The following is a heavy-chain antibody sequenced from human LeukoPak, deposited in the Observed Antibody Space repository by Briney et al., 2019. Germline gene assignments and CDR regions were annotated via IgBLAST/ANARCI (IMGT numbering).Heavy chain of an antibody. J-gene: IGHJ3*02. V-gene: IGHV1-46*01. CDR1: GYTFTSYY. CDR2: INPSGGST. CDR3: AGRLAVADLSGQDAFDI. D-gene: IGHD6-13*01. Sequence: ASVKVSCKASGYTFTSYYMHWVRQAPGQGLEWMGIINPSGGSTSYAQKFQGRVTMTRDTSTSTVYMELSGLRSEDTAVYYCAGRLAVADLSGQDAFDIWGQGTMVTVSS.